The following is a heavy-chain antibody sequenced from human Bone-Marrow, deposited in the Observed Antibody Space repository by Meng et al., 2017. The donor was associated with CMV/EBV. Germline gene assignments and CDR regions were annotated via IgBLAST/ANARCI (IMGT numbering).Heavy chain of an antibody. CDR3: ASSTGYFLYNDRGY. J-gene: IGHJ4*02. D-gene: IGHD2/OR15-2a*01. CDR1: GFTFSSYW. Sequence: GESLKISCAASGFTFSSYWMHWVRQVPGKGLVWVSRINSDGRSTTYADSVKGRFTISRDNAKNTLYLQMNSLRAEDTAVYYCASSTGYFLYNDRGYWGQGTLVTVSS. V-gene: IGHV3-74*01. CDR2: INSDGRST.